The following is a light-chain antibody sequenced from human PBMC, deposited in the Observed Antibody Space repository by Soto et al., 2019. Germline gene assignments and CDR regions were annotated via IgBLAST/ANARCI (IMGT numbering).Light chain of an antibody. CDR3: QSYDSSNPWV. Sequence: NFMLTQPHSVSESPGKTVTISCTGSSGSIASNYVQWYQQRPGSAPTTVIYEDNQRPSGVPDRFSGSIDSSSNSASLTISGLKTEDEGDYYCQSYDSSNPWVFGGGTKLTVL. CDR2: EDN. V-gene: IGLV6-57*02. CDR1: SGSIASNY. J-gene: IGLJ3*02.